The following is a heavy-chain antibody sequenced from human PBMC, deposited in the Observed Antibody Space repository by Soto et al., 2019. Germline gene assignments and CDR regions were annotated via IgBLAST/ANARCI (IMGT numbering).Heavy chain of an antibody. CDR2: INGDETTV. D-gene: IGHD6-6*01. CDR3: ARGVPRVYGMDV. V-gene: IGHV3-74*01. J-gene: IGHJ6*02. Sequence: LRLSCAASGFTFSTYWMHWVRQTPGEGLVWVSRINGDETTVNYADSVEGRFTISRDNAKNTLYLQMSSLRADDTAVYYCARGVPRVYGMDVWGQGTTVTVSS. CDR1: GFTFSTYW.